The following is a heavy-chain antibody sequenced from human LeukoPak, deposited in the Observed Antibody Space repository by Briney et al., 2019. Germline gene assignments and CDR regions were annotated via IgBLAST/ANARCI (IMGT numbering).Heavy chain of an antibody. CDR1: GYTFTSYG. CDR2: ISAYNGNT. Sequence: ASVKVSCKASGYTFTSYGISWVRQAPGQGLEWIGWISAYNGNTNYAQKLQGRVTMTTDTSTSTAYMELRSLRSDDTAVYYCARGLAAAGRNLNWFDPWGQGTLVTVSS. D-gene: IGHD6-13*01. CDR3: ARGLAAAGRNLNWFDP. J-gene: IGHJ5*02. V-gene: IGHV1-18*01.